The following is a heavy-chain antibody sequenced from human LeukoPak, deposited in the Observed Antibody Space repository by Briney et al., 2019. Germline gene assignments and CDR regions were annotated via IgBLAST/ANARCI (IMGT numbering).Heavy chain of an antibody. J-gene: IGHJ6*03. CDR1: GFTFSNTW. Sequence: PGGSLRLSCAASGFTFSNTWMSWVRQAPGKGLEWVGRIKSKTDGGTTDYAAPVKGRFTISRDDSKNTLYLQMNSLKTEDTAVYYCTTEGRGNSYGYYYYYMDVWGKGTTVTVSS. CDR2: IKSKTDGGTT. CDR3: TTEGRGNSYGYYYYYMDV. D-gene: IGHD5-18*01. V-gene: IGHV3-15*01.